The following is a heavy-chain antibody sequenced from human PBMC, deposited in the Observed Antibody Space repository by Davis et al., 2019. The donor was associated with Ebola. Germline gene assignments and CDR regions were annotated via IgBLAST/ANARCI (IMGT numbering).Heavy chain of an antibody. V-gene: IGHV3-21*01. CDR1: RFTFSSYS. CDR3: ARGYSGNYSPLDY. CDR2: ISSSSSYI. J-gene: IGHJ4*02. Sequence: GESLKISCAASRFTFSSYSMNWVRQAPGKGLEWVSSISSSSSYIYYADSVKGRFTISRDNAKNSLYLQMNSLRLEDAAVYYCARGYSGNYSPLDYWGQGTLVTVSS. D-gene: IGHD1-26*01.